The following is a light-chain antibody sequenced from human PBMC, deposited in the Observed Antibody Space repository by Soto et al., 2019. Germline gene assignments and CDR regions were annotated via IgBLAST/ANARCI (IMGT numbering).Light chain of an antibody. Sequence: EIVMTQSPATLSVSPGERATLSCRASQSVSGNLAWYQQKPGQAPRLLIYGASTRATGIPARFSGSGSGTEVTLTISSLQSEDFAVDYCQQYNNWPVTFGQGTKLEIK. CDR2: GAS. CDR3: QQYNNWPVT. V-gene: IGKV3-15*01. J-gene: IGKJ2*01. CDR1: QSVSGN.